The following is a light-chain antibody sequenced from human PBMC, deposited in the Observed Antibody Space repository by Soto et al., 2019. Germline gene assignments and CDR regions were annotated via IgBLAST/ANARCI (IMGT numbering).Light chain of an antibody. V-gene: IGKV3-20*01. CDR3: QQYGTAPYT. CDR2: GTS. CDR1: QSVASRY. Sequence: ETVLTQSPGTLSLSPGEGATLSCRASQSVASRYLAWDQQRPGQAPRLLISGTSTSASGIPDRFSGSGSGTDVTLAISRLELEDFAVYYGQQYGTAPYTFGQGTTLEFK. J-gene: IGKJ2*01.